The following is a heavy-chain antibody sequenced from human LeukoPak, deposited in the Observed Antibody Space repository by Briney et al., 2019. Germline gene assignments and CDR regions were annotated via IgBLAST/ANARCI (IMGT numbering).Heavy chain of an antibody. Sequence: GGSLRLSCAASGFTFSSHLMHWVRQAQGTGLVWVSSVKSGGTATNYAASVKGRFTISRDNAKNTLYLQMNSLRVEDTAVYYCVRKFATGDWGQGTLVTVSS. D-gene: IGHD1-14*01. J-gene: IGHJ4*02. CDR1: GFTFSSHL. CDR2: VKSGGTAT. V-gene: IGHV3-74*01. CDR3: VRKFATGD.